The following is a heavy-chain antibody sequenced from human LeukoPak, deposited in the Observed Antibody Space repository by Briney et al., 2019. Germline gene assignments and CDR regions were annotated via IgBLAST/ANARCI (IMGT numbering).Heavy chain of an antibody. V-gene: IGHV3-7*01. CDR1: GLTFSNYY. CDR3: VKGHYDDY. CDR2: IKPDGSEK. Sequence: AGGSLRLSCVASGLTFSNYYMNWVRQAPGKGLEWVANIKPDGSEKDYVDSVKGRFTISRDNTKNSVFLQMNSLRADDTALYYCVKGHYDDYTGQGTLVTVSS. J-gene: IGHJ4*02.